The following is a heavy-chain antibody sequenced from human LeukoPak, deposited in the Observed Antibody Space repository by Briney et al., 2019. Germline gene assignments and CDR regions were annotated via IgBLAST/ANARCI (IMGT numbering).Heavy chain of an antibody. CDR3: ARDAGYSSGWSQWYLDL. CDR2: ISGSVTTI. D-gene: IGHD6-19*01. V-gene: IGHV3-48*02. J-gene: IGHJ2*01. Sequence: PGGCLRLSCVASGFTFSGYSFNWVRQAPGKGLEWVSYISGSVTTIHYADSVKGRFTISRDKAKNSIYLQMNSLTDEDSAVYYCARDAGYSSGWSQWYLDLWGRGTLVTVSS. CDR1: GFTFSGYS.